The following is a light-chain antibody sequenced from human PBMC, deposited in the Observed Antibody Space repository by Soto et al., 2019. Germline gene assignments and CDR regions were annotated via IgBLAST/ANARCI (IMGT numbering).Light chain of an antibody. CDR3: QQYGSSGT. J-gene: IGKJ1*01. Sequence: EIVMTQSPATLSVSPGERGTLSCRASQIVSNNYLAWYQQKPGQAPRLLIYGVSNRATGIPDRFSGSGSGTDFTLTISRLEPEDFAVYYCQQYGSSGTFGQGTKVDIK. CDR2: GVS. V-gene: IGKV3-20*01. CDR1: QIVSNNY.